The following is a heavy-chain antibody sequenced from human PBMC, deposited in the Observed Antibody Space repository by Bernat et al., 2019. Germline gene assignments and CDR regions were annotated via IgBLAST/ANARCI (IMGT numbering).Heavy chain of an antibody. D-gene: IGHD1-1*01. J-gene: IGHJ3*01. CDR1: GASISTFY. Sequence: QVQLQESGPGLVKPSETLSLTCTVSGASISTFYWGWIRQPPGKGLEWIGYIHYTGSTNSNPSLGSRVTMSLDTSKSHFSLQLSSVTAADTAVYYCARQKRDSWKGGTYDFWGQGTMVTVSS. CDR2: IHYTGST. V-gene: IGHV4-59*08. CDR3: ARQKRDSWKGGTYDF.